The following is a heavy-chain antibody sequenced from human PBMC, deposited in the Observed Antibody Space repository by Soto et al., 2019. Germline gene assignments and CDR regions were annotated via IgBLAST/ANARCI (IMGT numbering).Heavy chain of an antibody. D-gene: IGHD6-13*01. CDR2: INDSGST. CDR3: AGSQRQQLVRRSWFDS. Sequence: QVQLQQGGAGLLKPSETLSLTCAVYGGSFSNYYWSWIRQPPGKGLEWIGEINDSGSTNYNPSLKGRVTISVDTSKNQFSLKLNSATAADTAVYYWAGSQRQQLVRRSWFDSWGQGSLVTVSS. CDR1: GGSFSNYY. J-gene: IGHJ5*01. V-gene: IGHV4-34*01.